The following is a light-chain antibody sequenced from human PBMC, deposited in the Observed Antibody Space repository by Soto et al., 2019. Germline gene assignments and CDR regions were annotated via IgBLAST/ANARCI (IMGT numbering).Light chain of an antibody. CDR2: GAS. CDR1: QGISSF. CDR3: QQINSFPLP. V-gene: IGKV1-9*01. J-gene: IGKJ3*01. Sequence: IQLTQSPSSLSAAVGDRVTITCRASQGISSFLAWYQQKPGKAPKLLIYGASTLQSGVPPRFSGSGSGTDFTLTIGSLQPEDFASYYCQQINSFPLPFGPGTTVDIK.